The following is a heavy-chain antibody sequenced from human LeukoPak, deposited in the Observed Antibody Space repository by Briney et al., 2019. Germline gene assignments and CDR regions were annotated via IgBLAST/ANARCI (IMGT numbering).Heavy chain of an antibody. D-gene: IGHD3-22*01. CDR3: ARVPEDYYDSSGYYYYYYGMDV. V-gene: IGHV4-61*08. CDR1: GGSVTSNGYY. Sequence: SETLSLTCSVSGGSVTSNGYYWTWMRQAPGKGPEWIGHVYYSGSTNYNPSLKSRVTISVDTSKNQFSLKLSSVTAADTAVYYCARVPEDYYDSSGYYYYYYGMDVWGQGTTVTVSS. J-gene: IGHJ6*02. CDR2: VYYSGST.